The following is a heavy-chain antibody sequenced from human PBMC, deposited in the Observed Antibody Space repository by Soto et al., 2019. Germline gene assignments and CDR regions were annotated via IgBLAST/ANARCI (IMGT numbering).Heavy chain of an antibody. V-gene: IGHV1-24*01. CDR1: GYTLTELS. CDR3: ATDFGGATDYYYYGMGV. CDR2: FDPEDGET. J-gene: IGHJ6*02. Sequence: ASVKVSCKVSGYTLTELSMHWVRQAPGKGLEWMGGFDPEDGETIYAQKFQGRVTMTEDTSTDTAYMELSSLRSEDTAVYYCATDFGGATDYYYYGMGVWGQGTTVTVSS. D-gene: IGHD1-26*01.